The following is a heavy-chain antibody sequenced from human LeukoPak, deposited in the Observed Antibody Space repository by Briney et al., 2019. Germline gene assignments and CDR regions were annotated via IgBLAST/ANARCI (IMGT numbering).Heavy chain of an antibody. CDR3: AKGGFIGYNGLFDI. Sequence: GGSLRLSCEASGFIFSTYIVSWVRQAPGKGLQWVSAISGSGTRYYADSVKGRFTISRDDSTNVIYLQMNSLRSEDTATYYCAKGGFIGYNGLFDIWGQGTMVTVSS. CDR2: ISGSGTR. D-gene: IGHD5-24*01. CDR1: GFIFSTYI. J-gene: IGHJ3*02. V-gene: IGHV3-23*01.